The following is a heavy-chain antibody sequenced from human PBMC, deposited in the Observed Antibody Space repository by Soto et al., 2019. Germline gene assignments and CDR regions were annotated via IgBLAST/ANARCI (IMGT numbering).Heavy chain of an antibody. CDR3: ARDVSPGSRSLYLDAFDI. CDR2: IKREGSGG. V-gene: IGHV3-7*05. CDR1: GFSFSNYW. Sequence: EVQLVESGGGLVQPGGSLRLSCAASGFSFSNYWMTWVRQAPGKGLEWVANIKREGSGGSYLDSVRGRFTVTRDNEKNTLDMQVDSLRAEDTALYYCARDVSPGSRSLYLDAFDIWGQGTTVTVSS. D-gene: IGHD3-10*01. J-gene: IGHJ3*02.